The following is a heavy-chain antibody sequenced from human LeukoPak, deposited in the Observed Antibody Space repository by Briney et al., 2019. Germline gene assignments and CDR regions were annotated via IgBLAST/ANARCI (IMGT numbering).Heavy chain of an antibody. CDR2: ISYDGSNK. J-gene: IGHJ4*02. V-gene: IGHV3-30-3*01. Sequence: GGSLRLSCAASGFTFSSYAMHWVRQAPGKGLEWVAVISYDGSNKYYADSVKGRFTISRDNSKNTLYLQMNSLRAEDTAVYYCARGSVGGMVTAIRYGGQETLVTVST. CDR1: GFTFSSYA. D-gene: IGHD2-21*02. CDR3: ARGSVGGMVTAIRY.